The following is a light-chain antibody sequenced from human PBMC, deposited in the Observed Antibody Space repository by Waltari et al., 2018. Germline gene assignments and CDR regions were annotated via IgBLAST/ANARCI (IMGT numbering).Light chain of an antibody. Sequence: QSVLTQAPSVSAAPGQTVPISCSGTTPNIGNNYVSWYQQLPGAAPQIVIYEDNRRPSGIPDRFSGSKSGAAATLGITGLQTGDEADYYCGSWDSSLGIGVLGGGTRLTVL. CDR1: TPNIGNNY. CDR2: EDN. CDR3: GSWDSSLGIGV. V-gene: IGLV1-51*01. J-gene: IGLJ3*02.